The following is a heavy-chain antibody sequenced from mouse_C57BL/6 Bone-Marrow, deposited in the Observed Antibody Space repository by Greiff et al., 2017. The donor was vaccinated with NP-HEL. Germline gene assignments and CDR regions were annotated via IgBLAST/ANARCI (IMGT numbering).Heavy chain of an antibody. CDR2: IYPRDGST. J-gene: IGHJ3*01. V-gene: IGHV1-78*01. Sequence: VKLQESDAELVKPGASVKISCKVSGYTFTDHTIHWMKQRPEQGLEWIGYIYPRDGSTKYNEKFKGKATLTADKSSSTAYMQLNSLTSEDSAVYFCAREGIGYDDEAWFAYWGQGTLVTVSA. CDR3: AREGIGYDDEAWFAY. CDR1: GYTFTDHT. D-gene: IGHD2-2*01.